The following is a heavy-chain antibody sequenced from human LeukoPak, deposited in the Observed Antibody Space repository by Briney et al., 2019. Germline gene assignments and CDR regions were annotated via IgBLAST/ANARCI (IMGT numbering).Heavy chain of an antibody. V-gene: IGHV3-9*01. CDR1: GFTFDDYA. CDR2: VSWNSANI. CDR3: AKDRTPSTSVGLGMDV. J-gene: IGHJ6*02. Sequence: GGSLRLSCAASGFTFDDYAMHWVRQAPGKGLEWVAGVSWNSANIDYADSVKGRFTISRYNAKTSLYLQMSSLRSEDTALYYCAKDRTPSTSVGLGMDVWGQGTTVTVSS. D-gene: IGHD2/OR15-2a*01.